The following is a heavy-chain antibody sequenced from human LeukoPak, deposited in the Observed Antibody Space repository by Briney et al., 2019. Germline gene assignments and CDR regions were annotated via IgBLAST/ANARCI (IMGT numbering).Heavy chain of an antibody. CDR3: ASLYYDSSGTFDY. Sequence: GASVKVSCKASGYTFTGYYMHWVRQAPGQGLEWMGWINPNSGGTNSAQKFQGRVTMTRDTSISTAYMELSSLKSDDTAVYYCASLYYDSSGTFDYWGQGTLVTVSS. CDR1: GYTFTGYY. D-gene: IGHD3-22*01. CDR2: INPNSGGT. V-gene: IGHV1-2*02. J-gene: IGHJ4*02.